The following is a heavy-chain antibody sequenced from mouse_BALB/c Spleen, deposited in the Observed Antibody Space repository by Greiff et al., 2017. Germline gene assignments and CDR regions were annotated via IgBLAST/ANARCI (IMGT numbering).Heavy chain of an antibody. J-gene: IGHJ4*01. CDR2: ISTYYGDA. CDR3: ASGSRMAMDY. D-gene: IGHD1-1*01. CDR1: GYTFTDYA. V-gene: IGHV1S137*01. Sequence: QVQLQQSGAELVSPGVSVKISCKGSGYTFTDYAMHWVKQSHAKSLEWIGVISTYYGDASYNQKFKGKATMTVDKSSSTAYMELARLTSEDSAIYYCASGSRMAMDYWGQGTSVTVSS.